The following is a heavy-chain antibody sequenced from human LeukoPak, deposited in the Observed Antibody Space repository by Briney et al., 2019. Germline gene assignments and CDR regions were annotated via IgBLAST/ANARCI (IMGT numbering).Heavy chain of an antibody. CDR1: GFTFSAYA. CDR3: ARDLIRDFDI. CDR2: ISYDGSDK. J-gene: IGHJ4*02. V-gene: IGHV3-30-3*01. Sequence: GRSLRFYCAASGFTFSAYALHWVRQAPGKGLEWVSVISYDGSDKYYADSVKGRFTISRDSSKNTLYLQMNSLRAEDTAVYYCARDLIRDFDIWGQGTMVTVSS.